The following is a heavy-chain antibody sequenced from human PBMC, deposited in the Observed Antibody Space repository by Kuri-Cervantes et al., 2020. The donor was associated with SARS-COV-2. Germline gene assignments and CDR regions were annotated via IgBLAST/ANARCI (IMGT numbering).Heavy chain of an antibody. J-gene: IGHJ6*02. CDR1: GGSFGGYY. CDR2: INHSGST. Sequence: SQTLSLTCAVYGGSFGGYYWSWIRQPPGKGLEWIGEINHSGSTNYNPSLKSRVTISVDTSKNQFSLKLSSVTAADTAVYYCARDDFYYYAMDVWGQGTTVTVSS. V-gene: IGHV4-34*01. CDR3: ARDDFYYYAMDV.